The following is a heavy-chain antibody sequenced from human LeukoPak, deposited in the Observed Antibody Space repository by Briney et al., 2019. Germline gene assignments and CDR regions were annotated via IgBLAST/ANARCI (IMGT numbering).Heavy chain of an antibody. V-gene: IGHV1-18*01. CDR2: ISAYNSNT. Sequence: ASVKVSRKASGYTFTSYGISWVRQAPGQGLEWMGWISAYNSNTNYAQKLQGRVTMTTETSTSTAYMELRSLRSDDTAVYYCARGLGGSGSYSLTFDYWGQGTLVTVSS. CDR3: ARGLGGSGSYSLTFDY. J-gene: IGHJ4*02. D-gene: IGHD1-26*01. CDR1: GYTFTSYG.